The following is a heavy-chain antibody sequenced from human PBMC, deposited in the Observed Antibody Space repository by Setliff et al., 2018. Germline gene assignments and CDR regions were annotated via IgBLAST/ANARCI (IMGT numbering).Heavy chain of an antibody. J-gene: IGHJ4*02. V-gene: IGHV3-30-3*01. D-gene: IGHD2-21*01. CDR2: VSYDGNNN. Sequence: GGSLRLSCAASGFTFTLFAFHWVRQAPGKGLEWLAVVSYDGNNNYYGDSVKGRFTISRDKSKNTVFLQLNSLRDDDTAVYYCARAPNIFAGNFDFWGQGALVTVSS. CDR3: ARAPNIFAGNFDF. CDR1: GFTFTLFA.